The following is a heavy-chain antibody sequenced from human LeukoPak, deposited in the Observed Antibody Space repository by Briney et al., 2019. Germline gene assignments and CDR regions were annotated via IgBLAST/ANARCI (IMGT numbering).Heavy chain of an antibody. CDR1: GGSFSGYY. CDR3: ARARIMITFGGVIVIGPSDY. J-gene: IGHJ4*02. Sequence: SETLSLTCAVYGGSFSGYYWSWIRQPPGKGLEWIGEINHSGSTNYNPSLKSRVTISVDTSKNQFSLKLRSVTAADTAVYYCARARIMITFGGVIVIGPSDYWGQGTLVTVSS. D-gene: IGHD3-16*02. V-gene: IGHV4-34*01. CDR2: INHSGST.